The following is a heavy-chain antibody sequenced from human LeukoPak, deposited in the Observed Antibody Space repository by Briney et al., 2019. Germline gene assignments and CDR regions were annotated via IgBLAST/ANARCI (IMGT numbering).Heavy chain of an antibody. CDR2: ISSGDSET. CDR3: ARCWRVGWSKGRGTYYYSMDV. Sequence: GESLKISCKGSGYNFPTYWIGWVRQMPGKGMEWMGFISSGDSETTYSPSFQGQVTFSADKSISTAYLQWSSLKASDTGIYYCARCWRVGWSKGRGTYYYSMDVWGQGPTVIVSS. D-gene: IGHD3-16*01. V-gene: IGHV5-51*01. CDR1: GYNFPTYW. J-gene: IGHJ6*02.